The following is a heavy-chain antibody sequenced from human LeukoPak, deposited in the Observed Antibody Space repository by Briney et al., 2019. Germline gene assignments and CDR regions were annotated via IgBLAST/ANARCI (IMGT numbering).Heavy chain of an antibody. Sequence: RTGGSLRLSCAASEFTVSSSYISWVRQAPGKGLEWVAVIWYDGSLKYYADSVKGRFTISRDNSKNMLYLQMNSLRAEDTAVYYCARAYYYDSSATPDYWGQGTLVTVSS. V-gene: IGHV3-33*08. CDR2: IWYDGSLK. CDR3: ARAYYYDSSATPDY. J-gene: IGHJ4*02. CDR1: EFTVSSSY. D-gene: IGHD3-22*01.